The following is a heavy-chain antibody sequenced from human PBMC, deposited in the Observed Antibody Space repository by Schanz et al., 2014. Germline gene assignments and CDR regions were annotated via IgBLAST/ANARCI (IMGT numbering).Heavy chain of an antibody. CDR3: AREGYSNYGFDY. V-gene: IGHV3-21*01. J-gene: IGHJ4*02. CDR1: GFTFSSYS. Sequence: EVQLVESGGGLVKPGGSLRLSCAASGFTFSSYSMNWVRQAPGKGLEWVSSISSSRTYIYYADSVKGRFTISRDNAKNSLYLQMNSLRAEDTAVYYCAREGYSNYGFDYWGQGTLVTVSS. CDR2: ISSSRTYI. D-gene: IGHD4-4*01.